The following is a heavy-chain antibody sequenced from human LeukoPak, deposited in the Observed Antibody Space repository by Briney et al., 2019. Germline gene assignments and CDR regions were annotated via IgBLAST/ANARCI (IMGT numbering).Heavy chain of an antibody. V-gene: IGHV3-23*01. Sequence: PGGSLRLSCAGSGFTFLSYAISWVRQAPGKGLEWVSVISSTGGTTYYADSVKGRFTISRDNSKNTLFLQMSSLRAEDAAVYYCAKFRSVDRDAFDFWGQGTMVTVSS. D-gene: IGHD3-10*01. J-gene: IGHJ3*01. CDR2: ISSTGGTT. CDR3: AKFRSVDRDAFDF. CDR1: GFTFLSYA.